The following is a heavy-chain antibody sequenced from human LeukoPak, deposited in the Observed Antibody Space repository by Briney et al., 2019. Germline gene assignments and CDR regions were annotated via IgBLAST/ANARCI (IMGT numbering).Heavy chain of an antibody. J-gene: IGHJ4*02. Sequence: SETLSLTCTVSGGSIRSYYWSWIRPAPGKGLEWIGYIYYSGSTNYNPALKSRVTISVDTSKDQLSLKLTSVTAADTAVYYCARLGGYYFDYWGQGTLVAVSS. CDR2: IYYSGST. CDR1: GGSIRSYY. V-gene: IGHV4-59*12. CDR3: ARLGGYYFDY. D-gene: IGHD3-22*01.